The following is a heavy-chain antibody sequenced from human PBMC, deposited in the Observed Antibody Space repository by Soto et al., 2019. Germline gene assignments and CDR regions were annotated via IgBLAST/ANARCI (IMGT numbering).Heavy chain of an antibody. CDR3: VRDSSAWPNYFDS. V-gene: IGHV3-23*01. D-gene: IGHD6-19*01. CDR1: GFSISTHA. CDR2: FSGRSGDT. J-gene: IGHJ4*02. Sequence: GGSLRLSCVASGFSISTHALTWVRQAPGKGLEWVSSFSGRSGDTYYAASVKGRFTISGDSSKNTVILQMSNLRADDTALYYCVRDSSAWPNYFDSWGQGIQVTVSS.